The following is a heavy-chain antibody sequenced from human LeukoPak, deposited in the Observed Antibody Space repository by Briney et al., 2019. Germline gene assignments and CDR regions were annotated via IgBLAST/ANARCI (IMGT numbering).Heavy chain of an antibody. CDR2: IYPGDSDT. J-gene: IGHJ4*02. CDR3: ARRDILTGYLYYFDY. CDR1: GYSFTSYW. V-gene: IGHV5-51*01. D-gene: IGHD3-9*01. Sequence: GEYRKISCKGSGYSFTSYWIGWVRQMPGKGLEWMGIIYPGDSDTRYSPSFQGQVTISADKSISTAYLQWSSLKASDTAMYYCARRDILTGYLYYFDYWDQGTRVTVFS.